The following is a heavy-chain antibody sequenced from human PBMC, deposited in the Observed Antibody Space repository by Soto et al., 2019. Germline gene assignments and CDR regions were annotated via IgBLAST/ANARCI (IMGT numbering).Heavy chain of an antibody. Sequence: QVQLVESGGGVVQPGRSLRLSCAASGFPFSSYGMHWVREAPGKGLEWVAVISYDGSNKYYADSVKGRFTISRDNSASTLYLQMNSLRPEDTALYYCVGGQYYFDYRGQGTLVPVSP. CDR3: VGGQYYFDY. V-gene: IGHV3-30*03. CDR2: ISYDGSNK. D-gene: IGHD3-10*01. J-gene: IGHJ4*02. CDR1: GFPFSSYG.